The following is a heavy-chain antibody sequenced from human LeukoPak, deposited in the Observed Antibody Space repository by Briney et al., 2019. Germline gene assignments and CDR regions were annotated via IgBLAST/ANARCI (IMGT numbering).Heavy chain of an antibody. D-gene: IGHD3-22*01. CDR3: AKAYYYDSSGYPDY. CDR2: ISWNSGSI. Sequence: PGGSLRLSCAASGLTFDDYAMHWVRQAPGKGLEWVSGISWNSGSIGYADSVKGRFTISRDNAKNSLYLQMNSLRAEDTALYYCAKAYYYDSSGYPDYWGQGTLVTVSS. J-gene: IGHJ4*02. CDR1: GLTFDDYA. V-gene: IGHV3-9*01.